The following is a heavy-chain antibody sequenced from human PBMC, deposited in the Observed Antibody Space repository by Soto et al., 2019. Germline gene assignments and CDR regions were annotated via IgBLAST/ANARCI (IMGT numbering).Heavy chain of an antibody. CDR3: ARHMTNYYDFWSGYYRPDYYYYMDV. CDR1: GGSISSYY. D-gene: IGHD3-3*01. Sequence: SETLSLTCTVSGGSISSYYWSWIRQPPGKGLEWIGYIYYSGSTNYSPSLKSRVTISVDTSKNQFSLKLSSVTAADTAVYYCARHMTNYYDFWSGYYRPDYYYYMDVWGKGTTVTVSS. V-gene: IGHV4-59*08. CDR2: IYYSGST. J-gene: IGHJ6*03.